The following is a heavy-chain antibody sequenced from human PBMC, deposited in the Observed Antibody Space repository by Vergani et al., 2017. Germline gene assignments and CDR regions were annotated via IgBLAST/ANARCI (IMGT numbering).Heavy chain of an antibody. D-gene: IGHD1-26*01. J-gene: IGHJ4*02. V-gene: IGHV3-15*01. CDR2: ISPKTDAETT. Sequence: EVQPVESGGGLVKPGGSLRLSCTTSGFPFSSAWMSWVRQAPGKGLEWVARISPKTDAETTDYAAPVKGRFTISRDDSKNTRYLQMNSLKTEDTDVYYCNTATEWELRNYLDYWGQGTLVTVSS. CDR3: NTATEWELRNYLDY. CDR1: GFPFSSAW.